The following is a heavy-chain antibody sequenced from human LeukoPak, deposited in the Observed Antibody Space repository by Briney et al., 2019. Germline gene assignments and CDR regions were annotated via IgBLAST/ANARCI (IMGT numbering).Heavy chain of an antibody. CDR1: GFTFSSYG. J-gene: IGHJ4*02. Sequence: GGSLRLSCAASGFTFSSYGMHWVRQAPGKGLEWVAVISYDGSNKYYADSVKGRFTISRDNSNNTLYLQMNSLRAEDTAVYYCAKGREDFDYWGQGTLVTVSS. CDR2: ISYDGSNK. V-gene: IGHV3-30*18. CDR3: AKGREDFDY.